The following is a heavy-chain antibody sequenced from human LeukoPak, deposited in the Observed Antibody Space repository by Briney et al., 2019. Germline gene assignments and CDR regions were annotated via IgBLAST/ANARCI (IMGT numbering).Heavy chain of an antibody. Sequence: GGSLRLSCTASGFIFSSYYLTWVRQAPGKGLEWVANIKQGGSEKMYVDSVKGRFTLSRDNAKNSVYLQMNSLRAEDTAVYYCARDFSEGFWSGYFDYWGQGTLVTVSS. CDR2: IKQGGSEK. J-gene: IGHJ4*02. CDR3: ARDFSEGFWSGYFDY. V-gene: IGHV3-7*01. D-gene: IGHD3-3*01. CDR1: GFIFSSYY.